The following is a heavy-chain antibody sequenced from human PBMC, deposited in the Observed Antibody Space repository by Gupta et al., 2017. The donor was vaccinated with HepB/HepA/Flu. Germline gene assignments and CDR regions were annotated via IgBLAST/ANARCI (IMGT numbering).Heavy chain of an antibody. V-gene: IGHV1-8*01. CDR3: ARGRSRWDSSSWTDPLGY. Sequence: VRQATGQGLEWMGWMNPNSGNTGYAKKFQGRVTMTRNTSISTAYMELSSLRSEDTAVYYCARGRSRWDSSSWTDPLGYWGQGTLVTVSS. J-gene: IGHJ4*02. CDR2: MNPNSGNT. D-gene: IGHD6-13*01.